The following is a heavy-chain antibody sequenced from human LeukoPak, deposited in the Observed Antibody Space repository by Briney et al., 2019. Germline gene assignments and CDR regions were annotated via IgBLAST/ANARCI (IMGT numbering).Heavy chain of an antibody. V-gene: IGHV3-23*01. J-gene: IGHJ4*02. CDR3: ARDWYPSFYGSGSDYQNY. Sequence: GGSLRLSCAASGFTFSSYAMSWVRQAPGKGLEWVSAISGSGGSTYYADSVKGRFIISRDNAKNSLYLQMNSLRAEDTAVYYCARDWYPSFYGSGSDYQNYWGQGTLVTVSS. D-gene: IGHD3-10*01. CDR1: GFTFSSYA. CDR2: ISGSGGST.